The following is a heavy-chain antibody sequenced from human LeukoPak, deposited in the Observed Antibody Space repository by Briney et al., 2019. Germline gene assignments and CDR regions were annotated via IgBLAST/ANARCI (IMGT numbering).Heavy chain of an antibody. J-gene: IGHJ6*02. D-gene: IGHD3-10*01. V-gene: IGHV4-59*01. Sequence: PSETLSVTCTVSGGSISSYYWSWIRQPPGKGLEWIGYIYYSGSTNYNPSLKSRVTISVDTSKNQFSLKLSSVTAADTAVYYCARDYKAGYYYYGMDVWGQGTTVTVSS. CDR2: IYYSGST. CDR3: ARDYKAGYYYYGMDV. CDR1: GGSISSYY.